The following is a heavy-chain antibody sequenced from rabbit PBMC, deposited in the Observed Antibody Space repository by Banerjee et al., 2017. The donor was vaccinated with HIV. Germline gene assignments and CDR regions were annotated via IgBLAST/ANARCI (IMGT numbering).Heavy chain of an antibody. J-gene: IGHJ6*01. V-gene: IGHV1S47*01. CDR1: GFDFSSGY. CDR2: ISIGDGIT. D-gene: IGHD2-1*01. CDR3: ARRSYDDYGGYRL. Sequence: QEQLKETGGGLVQPGGSLTLSCKASGFDFSSGYMNWVRQAPGKGLEWIGCISIGDGITYYASWANGRFTISSDNAQNTVDLQMNSLTAADTATYFCARRSYDDYGGYRLWGQGTLSPS.